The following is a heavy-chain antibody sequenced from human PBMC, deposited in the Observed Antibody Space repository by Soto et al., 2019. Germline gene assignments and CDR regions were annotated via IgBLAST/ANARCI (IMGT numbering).Heavy chain of an antibody. CDR2: INAGNGNT. CDR3: ARGGTWVAEAGDY. CDR1: GYTFTSYA. D-gene: IGHD6-13*01. V-gene: IGHV1-3*01. Sequence: QVQLVQSGAEVKKPGASVKVSCKASGYTFTSYAMHWVRQAPGQRLEWMGWINAGNGNTKYSQKFQGRVTITRDTSASTAYMELSSLRSEDTAVYYCARGGTWVAEAGDYWGQGTLVPVSS. J-gene: IGHJ4*02.